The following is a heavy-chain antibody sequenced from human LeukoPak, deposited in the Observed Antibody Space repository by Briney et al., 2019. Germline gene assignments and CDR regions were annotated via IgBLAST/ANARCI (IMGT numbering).Heavy chain of an antibody. V-gene: IGHV3-7*01. D-gene: IGHD2-2*01. CDR1: GFTFRIYW. CDR3: ARGYCTGSSCSRSY. CDR2: IKQDGSDK. J-gene: IGHJ4*02. Sequence: GGSLRLSCAASGFTFRIYWMNWVRQAPGKGLEWLANIKQDGSDKNYVDSVKGRSIISGDNAKNSLYLQMNSLRAEDTAVYYCARGYCTGSSCSRSYWGQGTLVTVSS.